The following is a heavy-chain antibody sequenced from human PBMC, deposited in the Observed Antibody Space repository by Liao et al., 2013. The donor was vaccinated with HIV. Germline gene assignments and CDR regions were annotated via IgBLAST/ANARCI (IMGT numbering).Heavy chain of an antibody. V-gene: IGHV4-59*01. J-gene: IGHJ4*02. CDR1: GGSISSYY. Sequence: QVQLQESGPGLVKPSETLSLTCTVSGGSISSYYWSWIRQPPGKGLEWIGYIYYSGSTNYNPSLKSRVTISVDTSKNQFSLKLSSVTAADTAVYYCARTNWGSFWGALFDYWGQGTLVTVSS. CDR2: IYYSGST. CDR3: ARTNWGSFWGALFDY. D-gene: IGHD7-27*01.